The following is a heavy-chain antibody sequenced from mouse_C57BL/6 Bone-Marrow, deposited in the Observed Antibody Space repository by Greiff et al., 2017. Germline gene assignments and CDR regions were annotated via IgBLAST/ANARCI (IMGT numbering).Heavy chain of an antibody. CDR2: ISYSGST. CDR3: ARYHGSSYWYFDV. V-gene: IGHV3-8*01. Sequence: EVKLMESGPGLAKPSQTLSLTCSVTGYSITSDYWNWIRKFPGNKLEYMGYISYSGSTYYNPSLKSRISITRDTSKNQYYLQLNSVTTEDTATYYCARYHGSSYWYFDVWGTGTTVTVSS. J-gene: IGHJ1*03. D-gene: IGHD1-1*01. CDR1: GYSITSDY.